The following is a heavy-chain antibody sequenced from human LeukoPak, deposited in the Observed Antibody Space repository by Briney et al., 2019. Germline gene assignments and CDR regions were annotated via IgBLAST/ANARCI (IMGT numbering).Heavy chain of an antibody. CDR1: GYTFTGYY. D-gene: IGHD1-20*01. J-gene: IGHJ4*02. V-gene: IGHV1-2*02. CDR2: INPNSGGT. Sequence: ASVKVSCKASGYTFTGYYMHWVRQAPGQGLEWMGWINPNSGGTNYAQKFQGRVTMTRDTSISTAYMELSRLRSDDTAVYYCARRLPRYNYFDYWGQGTLVTVSS. CDR3: ARRLPRYNYFDY.